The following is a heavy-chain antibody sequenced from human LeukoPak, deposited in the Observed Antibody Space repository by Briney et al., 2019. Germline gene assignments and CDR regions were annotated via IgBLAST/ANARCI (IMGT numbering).Heavy chain of an antibody. CDR1: GFVFSDYN. J-gene: IGHJ3*01. CDR3: TRVDNCGGDCGAFDL. Sequence: GGSLRLSCAASGFVFSDYNINWVRQAPGKGLEWVAFISSSSRYIYYADSLQGRVAISRDNAKNSLDLQLNSLRAEDTAMYYCTRVDNCGGDCGAFDLWGHGTMVIVSS. D-gene: IGHD2-21*02. V-gene: IGHV3-21*06. CDR2: ISSSSRYI.